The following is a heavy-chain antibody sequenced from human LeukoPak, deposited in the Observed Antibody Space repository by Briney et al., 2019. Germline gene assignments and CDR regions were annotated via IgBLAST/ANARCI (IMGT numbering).Heavy chain of an antibody. CDR3: AKDIGRFLEWLSLGY. CDR1: GFTLHDYA. J-gene: IGHJ4*02. Sequence: GGSLSLSGAASGFTLHDYAMHWVRQAPGKGLEWVSLISGDGGSTYYADSVKGRFTISRDNSKNSLYLQMNSLRTEDTALYYCAKDIGRFLEWLSLGYWGQGTLVTVSS. D-gene: IGHD3-3*01. CDR2: ISGDGGST. V-gene: IGHV3-43*02.